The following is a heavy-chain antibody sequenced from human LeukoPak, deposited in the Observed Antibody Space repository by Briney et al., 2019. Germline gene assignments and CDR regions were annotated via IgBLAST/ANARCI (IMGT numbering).Heavy chain of an antibody. CDR2: ISGSGGST. D-gene: IGHD3-9*01. CDR3: AKDLLAAYYDILTGYDALDI. Sequence: PGGSLRLSCAASGFTFSSYAMSWVRQAPGKGLEWVSAISGSGGSTYYADSVKGRFTISRDNSKNTLYLQMNSLRAEDTAVYYCAKDLLAAYYDILTGYDALDIWGQGTMVTVSS. V-gene: IGHV3-23*01. J-gene: IGHJ3*02. CDR1: GFTFSSYA.